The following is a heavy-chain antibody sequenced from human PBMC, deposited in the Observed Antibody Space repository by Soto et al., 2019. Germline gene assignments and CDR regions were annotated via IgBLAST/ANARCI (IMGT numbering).Heavy chain of an antibody. J-gene: IGHJ6*02. CDR2: ISYSGST. Sequence: SEALSVTCTVSGGSIITYYWTWVRQAPGKGLEWIGYISYSGSTNYNPSLKSRLIILLNTSKKQFSLKLSSVTAADTAVYYCARGTRATQYYNYFYGMDVWGQGTTVTVSS. CDR1: GGSIITYY. CDR3: ARGTRATQYYNYFYGMDV. V-gene: IGHV4-59*01.